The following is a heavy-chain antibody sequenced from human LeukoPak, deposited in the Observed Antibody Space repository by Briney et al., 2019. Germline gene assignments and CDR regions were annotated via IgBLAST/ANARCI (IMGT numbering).Heavy chain of an antibody. CDR1: GFTFTSSA. Sequence: SVKVSCKASGFTFTSSAMHWVRQSRGPHLEGLGWIVVCSSNTNYAQKFQERVTITRDMSTSTAYMELSSLRSEDTAVYYCAAAPRFNWNYAILLDPWGQGTLVTVSS. V-gene: IGHV1-58*02. D-gene: IGHD1-7*01. CDR3: AAAPRFNWNYAILLDP. CDR2: IVVCSSNT. J-gene: IGHJ5*02.